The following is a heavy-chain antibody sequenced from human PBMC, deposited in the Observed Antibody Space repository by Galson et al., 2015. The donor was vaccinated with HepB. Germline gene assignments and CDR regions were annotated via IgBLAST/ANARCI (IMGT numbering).Heavy chain of an antibody. Sequence: SVKVSCKASGGTFSSYAISWVRQAPGQGLEWMGGIIPIFGTANYAQKFQGRVTITADESTSTAYMELSSLRSEDTAVYYCARVPPTIVVVPSGIGGAFDIWGQGTMVTVSS. V-gene: IGHV1-69*13. CDR2: IIPIFGTA. CDR3: ARVPPTIVVVPSGIGGAFDI. CDR1: GGTFSSYA. J-gene: IGHJ3*02. D-gene: IGHD2-2*01.